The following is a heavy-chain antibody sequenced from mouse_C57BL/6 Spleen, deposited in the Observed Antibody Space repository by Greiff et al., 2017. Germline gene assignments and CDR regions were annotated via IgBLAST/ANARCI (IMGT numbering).Heavy chain of an antibody. Sequence: EVNLVESEGGLVQPGSSMKLSCTASGFTFSDYYMAWVRQVPEKGLEWVANINYDGSSTYYLDSLKSRFIISRDNAKNILYLQRSSLKGEDTATYYCARDKRDHDGYPSYWYCGVWGTGTTVTVT. J-gene: IGHJ1*03. V-gene: IGHV5-16*01. CDR3: ARDKRDHDGYPSYWYCGV. D-gene: IGHD2-3*01. CDR1: GFTFSDYY. CDR2: INYDGSST.